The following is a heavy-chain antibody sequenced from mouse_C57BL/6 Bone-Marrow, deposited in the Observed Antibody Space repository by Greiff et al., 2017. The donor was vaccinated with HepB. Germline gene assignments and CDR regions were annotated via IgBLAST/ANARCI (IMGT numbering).Heavy chain of an antibody. J-gene: IGHJ4*01. D-gene: IGHD2-3*01. CDR1: GYAFTNYL. Sequence: QVQLQQSGAELVRPGTSVKVSCKASGYAFTNYLIEWVKQRPGQGLEWIGVINPGSGGTNYNEKFKGKATLTADKSSSTAYMPLSSLTSEDSAVYFCARSPIYDGYYEYYAMDYWGQGTSVTVSS. CDR3: ARSPIYDGYYEYYAMDY. V-gene: IGHV1-54*01. CDR2: INPGSGGT.